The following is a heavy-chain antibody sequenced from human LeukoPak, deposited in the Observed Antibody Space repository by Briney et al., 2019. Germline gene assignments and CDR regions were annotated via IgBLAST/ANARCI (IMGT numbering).Heavy chain of an antibody. D-gene: IGHD3-9*01. Sequence: SETPSLTCTVSGGSLNKYYWSWIRQSPGKGLEWLGYVHDSAGTIYNPSLKSRVTISVGTSKTQFSLKVTSVTTADTAVYYCAKGRKDFDTNLGPFDSWGQGILVTVSS. J-gene: IGHJ4*02. V-gene: IGHV4-59*01. CDR3: AKGRKDFDTNLGPFDS. CDR1: GGSLNKYY. CDR2: VHDSAGT.